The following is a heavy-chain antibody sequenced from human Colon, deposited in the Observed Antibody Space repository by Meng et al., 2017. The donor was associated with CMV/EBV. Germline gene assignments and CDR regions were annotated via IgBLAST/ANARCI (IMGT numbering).Heavy chain of an antibody. CDR3: VKSTSSPYS. J-gene: IGHJ4*02. V-gene: IGHV3-23*01. CDR1: GFAFGSYA. Sequence: GGSLRLSCAASGFAFGSYAMNWVRRAPGKGLEWVSTIGGSDDLTWYADSVRGRFTISRDNSKDTLFLHMTSLRVDDTAVYYCVKSTSSPYSWGQGTTVTVSS. D-gene: IGHD2-2*01. CDR2: IGGSDDLT.